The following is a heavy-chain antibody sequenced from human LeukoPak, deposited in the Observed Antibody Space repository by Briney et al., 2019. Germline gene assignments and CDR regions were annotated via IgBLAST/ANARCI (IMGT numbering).Heavy chain of an antibody. CDR2: IYEDGNAD. CDR3: AREVFPGGLLNTAFDH. J-gene: IGHJ4*02. CDR1: GFTFNMYW. V-gene: IGHV3-7*01. D-gene: IGHD2/OR15-2a*01. Sequence: PGGSLRLSCEVSGFTFNMYWMTWVRQAPGEGLERVANIYEDGNADWYADSLKGRFTVSRDNTQSSLYLQMSGLSVEDTAVYYCAREVFPGGLLNTAFDHWGQGALVTVSS.